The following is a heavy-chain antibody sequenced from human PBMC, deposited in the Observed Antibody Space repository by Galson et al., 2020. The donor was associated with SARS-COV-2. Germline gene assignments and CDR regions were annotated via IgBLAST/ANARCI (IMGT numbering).Heavy chain of an antibody. D-gene: IGHD4-17*01. Sequence: SMRLSCPASGFTFGDYAMSWFRQAPGKGLEWVGFIRSKAYGGTTEYAASVKGRFTISRDDSKSIAYLQMNSLKTEDTAVYYCTRDIGGYGDYWFGRWGQGTLVTVSS. CDR2: IRSKAYGGTT. J-gene: IGHJ5*02. CDR3: TRDIGGYGDYWFGR. CDR1: GFTFGDYA. V-gene: IGHV3-49*03.